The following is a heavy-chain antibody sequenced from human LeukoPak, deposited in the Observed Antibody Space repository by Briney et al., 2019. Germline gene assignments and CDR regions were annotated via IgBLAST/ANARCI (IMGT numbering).Heavy chain of an antibody. CDR2: ISAYNGNT. Sequence: ASVKVPCKASGYTFTSYGISWVRQAPGQGLEWMGWISAYNGNTNYAQKLQGRVTMTTDTSTSTAYMELRSLRSDDTAVYYCARDRPYSMIVVVITGFDYWGQGTLVTVSS. J-gene: IGHJ4*02. V-gene: IGHV1-18*01. CDR1: GYTFTSYG. D-gene: IGHD3-22*01. CDR3: ARDRPYSMIVVVITGFDY.